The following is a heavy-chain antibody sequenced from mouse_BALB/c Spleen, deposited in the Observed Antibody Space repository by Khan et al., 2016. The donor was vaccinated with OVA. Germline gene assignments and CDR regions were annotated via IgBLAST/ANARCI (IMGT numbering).Heavy chain of an antibody. CDR1: GYSITSDYA. CDR3: ARVYGGDFDY. D-gene: IGHD1-1*01. J-gene: IGHJ2*01. V-gene: IGHV3-2*02. CDR2: ISYSGNT. Sequence: EVQLQESGPGLVKPSQSLSLICTVTGYSITSDYAWNWIRQFPGNKLEWMGFISYSGNTKYNPSLKSRISIIRDTSKNQFFLQLNSVTTEDTATYYCARVYGGDFDYWGQGTTLTVSS.